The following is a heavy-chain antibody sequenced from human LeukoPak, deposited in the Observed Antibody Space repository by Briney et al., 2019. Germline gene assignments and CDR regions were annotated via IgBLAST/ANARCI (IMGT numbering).Heavy chain of an antibody. V-gene: IGHV7-4-1*02. CDR1: GGTFSSYA. J-gene: IGHJ5*02. D-gene: IGHD3-10*01. CDR3: ARASWGSYYKFDP. CDR2: INTNTGNP. Sequence: ASVKVSCKSSGGTFSSYAMNWVRQAPGQGLEWMGWINTNTGNPTYAQGFTGRLVFSLDTSVSTAYLQISSLKAEDTAVYYCARASWGSYYKFDPWGQGTLVTVSS.